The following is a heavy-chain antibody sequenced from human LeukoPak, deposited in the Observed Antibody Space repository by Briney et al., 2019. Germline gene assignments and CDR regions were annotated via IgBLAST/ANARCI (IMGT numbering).Heavy chain of an antibody. CDR3: AYQTSYDSSGDPD. Sequence: GGSLRLSCAASGFTFSSYAMSWVRQAPGKGLEWVSAISGSGGSTYYADSVKGRFTISRDNSKNTLYLQMNSLRAEDTAVYYCAYQTSYDSSGDPDWGQGTLVTVSS. D-gene: IGHD3-22*01. CDR2: ISGSGGST. J-gene: IGHJ4*02. V-gene: IGHV3-23*01. CDR1: GFTFSSYA.